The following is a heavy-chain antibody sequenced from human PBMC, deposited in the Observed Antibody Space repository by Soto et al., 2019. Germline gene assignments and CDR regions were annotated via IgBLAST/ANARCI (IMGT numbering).Heavy chain of an antibody. J-gene: IGHJ4*02. V-gene: IGHV1-24*01. Sequence: ASGKVSCKVSGYTLTELSRHLVLQAPGKGLEWMGGLDPEDGETIYAQKFQGSVTMTEDTSTDTAYMELSSLRSEDTAAYYCATGGFAAAAGTFDYWGQGTLVNVSP. CDR2: LDPEDGET. CDR1: GYTLTELS. CDR3: ATGGFAAAAGTFDY. D-gene: IGHD6-13*01.